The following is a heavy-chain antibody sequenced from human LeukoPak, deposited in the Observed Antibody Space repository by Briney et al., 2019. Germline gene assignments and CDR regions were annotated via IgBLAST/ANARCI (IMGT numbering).Heavy chain of an antibody. V-gene: IGHV3-23*01. CDR2: ISGSGGST. CDR3: AKELLVVPAAMVGGAPTHFDY. CDR1: GFTFSSYA. D-gene: IGHD2-2*01. Sequence: GGSLRLSCAASGFTFSSYAMSWARQAPGKGLEWVSAISGSGGSTYYADSVKGRFTISRDNSKNTLYLQMNSLRAEDTAVYYCAKELLVVPAAMVGGAPTHFDYWGQGTLVTVSS. J-gene: IGHJ4*02.